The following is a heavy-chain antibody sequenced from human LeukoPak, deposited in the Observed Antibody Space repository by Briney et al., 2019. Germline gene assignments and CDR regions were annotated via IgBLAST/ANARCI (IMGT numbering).Heavy chain of an antibody. V-gene: IGHV3-23*01. D-gene: IGHD1-1*01. CDR1: GFTFTSYA. J-gene: IGHJ4*02. Sequence: GGSLRLSCEDSGFTFTSYAMHWVRQAPGKGLEWVSSITSSGDGTFYTDSLSGRFTISRDNAKKVVFLQMKSLRRGDSALYFCAKGTDTTGRQNFDIWGQGTLVTVSS. CDR2: ITSSGDGT. CDR3: AKGTDTTGRQNFDI.